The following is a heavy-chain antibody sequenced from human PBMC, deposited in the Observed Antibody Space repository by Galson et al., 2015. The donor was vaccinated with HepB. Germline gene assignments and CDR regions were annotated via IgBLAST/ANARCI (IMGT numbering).Heavy chain of an antibody. Sequence: SVKVSCKASGYTFTSYGISWVRQAPGQGLEWMGWISAYNGNTNYAQKLQGRVTMTTDTSTSTAYMELRSLRSDDTAVYYCARGQGDIDVAANWFDPWGQGTLVTVSS. V-gene: IGHV1-18*01. CDR1: GYTFTSYG. CDR2: ISAYNGNT. J-gene: IGHJ5*02. CDR3: ARGQGDIDVAANWFDP. D-gene: IGHD6-19*01.